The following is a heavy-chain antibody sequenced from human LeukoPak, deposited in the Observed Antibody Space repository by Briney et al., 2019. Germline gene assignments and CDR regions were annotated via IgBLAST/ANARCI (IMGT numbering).Heavy chain of an antibody. J-gene: IGHJ3*02. D-gene: IGHD2-21*02. Sequence: SETLSLTCTVSGGFISSYYWSWIRQPPGKGLEWIGYIYYSGSTNYNPSLKSRVTISVDTSKNQFSLKLSSVTAADTAVYYCARLPGCSGADCFRAFDIWGQGTMVTVSS. V-gene: IGHV4-59*01. CDR1: GGFISSYY. CDR3: ARLPGCSGADCFRAFDI. CDR2: IYYSGST.